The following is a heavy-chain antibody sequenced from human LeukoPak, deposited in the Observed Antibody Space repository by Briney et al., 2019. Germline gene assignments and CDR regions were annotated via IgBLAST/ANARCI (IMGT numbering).Heavy chain of an antibody. Sequence: SVKVSFKASGYTFPSYDINWVRQATGQGLGWMGWMNPNSGNTGYAQKFQGRVTMTRNTSISTAYMELSSLRSEDTAVYYCARVRNYYDSSGYSLGYWGQGTLVTVSS. V-gene: IGHV1-8*01. CDR1: GYTFPSYD. J-gene: IGHJ4*02. D-gene: IGHD3-22*01. CDR2: MNPNSGNT. CDR3: ARVRNYYDSSGYSLGY.